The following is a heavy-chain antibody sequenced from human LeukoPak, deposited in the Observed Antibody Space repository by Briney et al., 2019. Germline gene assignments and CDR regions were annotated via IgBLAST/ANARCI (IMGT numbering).Heavy chain of an antibody. Sequence: SGTLSLTCAVYGGSFSGYYWSWIRQPPGKGLEWIGEINHSGNTNYNPPLKSRVTISVDTSKNQFSLKLSSVTAADTAVYYCARGLCFQTYYFDYWGQGTLVTVSS. CDR3: ARGLCFQTYYFDY. CDR1: GGSFSGYY. J-gene: IGHJ4*02. D-gene: IGHD2-21*01. V-gene: IGHV4-34*01. CDR2: INHSGNT.